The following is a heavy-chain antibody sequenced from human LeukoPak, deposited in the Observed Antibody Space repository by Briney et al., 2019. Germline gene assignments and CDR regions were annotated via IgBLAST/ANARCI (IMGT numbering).Heavy chain of an antibody. D-gene: IGHD5-24*01. CDR1: GGSIGRSSYY. V-gene: IGHV4-39*01. CDR2: IHNSGTT. CDR3: ARHREMATIYFDY. Sequence: PSETLSLTCTVSGGSIGRSSYYWGWIRQPLGKGLEWIGSIHNSGTTYYNPSLKSRVTISVDTSKNQFSLKLSSVTAADTASYYCARHREMATIYFDYWGQGTLVTVSS. J-gene: IGHJ4*02.